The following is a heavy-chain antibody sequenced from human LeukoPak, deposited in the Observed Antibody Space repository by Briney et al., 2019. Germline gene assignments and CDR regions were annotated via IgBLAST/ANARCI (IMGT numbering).Heavy chain of an antibody. CDR2: ISSSSSYI. D-gene: IGHD4-23*01. CDR1: GFTFSSYS. CDR3: ARDKGGNFGYYFDY. Sequence: GGSLRPSCAASGFTFSSYSMNWVRQAPGKGLEWVSSISSSSSYIYYADSVKGRFTISRDDAKNSLYLQMNSLRAEDTAVYYCARDKGGNFGYYFDYWGQGTLVTVSS. J-gene: IGHJ4*02. V-gene: IGHV3-21*01.